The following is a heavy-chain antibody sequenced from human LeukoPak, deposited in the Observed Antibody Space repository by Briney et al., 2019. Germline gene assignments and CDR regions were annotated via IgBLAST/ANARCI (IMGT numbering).Heavy chain of an antibody. CDR3: AKAAQWELHSPSGFDP. Sequence: TGGSLRLSCAASGFTFSSYGMHWVRQAPGKGLEWVAVIWYDGSNKYYADSVKGRFTISRDNSKNTLYLQMNSLRAEDTAVYYCAKAAQWELHSPSGFDPWGQGTLVTVSS. CDR2: IWYDGSNK. J-gene: IGHJ5*02. D-gene: IGHD1-26*01. CDR1: GFTFSSYG. V-gene: IGHV3-33*06.